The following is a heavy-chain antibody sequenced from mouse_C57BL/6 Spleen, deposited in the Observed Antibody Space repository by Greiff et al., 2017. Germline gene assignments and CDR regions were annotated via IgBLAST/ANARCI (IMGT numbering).Heavy chain of an antibody. CDR2: ISSGGSYT. D-gene: IGHD2-5*01. CDR3: ARYSNYESYAMDY. V-gene: IGHV5-6*01. Sequence: EVKLMESGGDLVKPGGSLKLSCAASGFTFSSYGMSWVRQTPDKRLEWVATISSGGSYTYYPDSVKGRFTISRDNAKNTLYLQMSSLKSEDTAMYYCARYSNYESYAMDYWGQGTSVTVSS. J-gene: IGHJ4*01. CDR1: GFTFSSYG.